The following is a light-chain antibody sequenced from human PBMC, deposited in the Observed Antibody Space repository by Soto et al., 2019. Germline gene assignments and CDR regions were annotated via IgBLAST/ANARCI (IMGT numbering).Light chain of an antibody. CDR3: QQSYSTPFT. CDR2: AAS. Sequence: DIPMTQSPSSLSASVGDRVTITCRASPRISSYLNWYQQNPGKAPKLLIYAASSLQSGVPSRLSGCGSGTDFTLTISSLQPEDFATYYCQQSYSTPFTFGPGTKVDIK. CDR1: PRISSY. V-gene: IGKV1-39*01. J-gene: IGKJ3*01.